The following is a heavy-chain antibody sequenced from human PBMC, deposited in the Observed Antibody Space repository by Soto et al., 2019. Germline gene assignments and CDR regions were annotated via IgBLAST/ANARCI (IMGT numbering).Heavy chain of an antibody. CDR2: ISFSGDNT. J-gene: IGHJ4*02. V-gene: IGHV3-23*01. CDR3: AKRFTLFGVNKLSPDADD. Sequence: EVHLLESGGGLVQPGGSLRLSCAASGFTFSNHAMSWVRQTPGEGLEWVSGISFSGDNTYYADSVRGRFTVSRDNSKSMLYLQMNSLRAEDTAVYYCAKRFTLFGVNKLSPDADDWGQGTLVTVSS. D-gene: IGHD3-3*01. CDR1: GFTFSNHA.